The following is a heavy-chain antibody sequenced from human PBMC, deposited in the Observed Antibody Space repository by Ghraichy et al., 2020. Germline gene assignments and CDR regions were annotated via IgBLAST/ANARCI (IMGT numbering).Heavy chain of an antibody. CDR2: ISSSSSYT. D-gene: IGHD4-11*01. J-gene: IGHJ6*02. CDR1: GFTFSDYY. CDR3: ARDIFGRYSNYERYYYYGMDV. Sequence: GGSLRLSCAASGFTFSDYYMSWIRQAPGKGLEWVSYISSSSSYTNYADSVKGRFTISRDNAKNSLYLQMNSLRAEDTAVYYCARDIFGRYSNYERYYYYGMDVWGQGTTVTVSS. V-gene: IGHV3-11*06.